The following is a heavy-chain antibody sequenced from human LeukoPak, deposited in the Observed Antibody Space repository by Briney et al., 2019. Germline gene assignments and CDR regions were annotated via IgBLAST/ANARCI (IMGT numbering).Heavy chain of an antibody. V-gene: IGHV3-30*18. CDR2: ISYDGSNK. D-gene: IGHD3-10*01. Sequence: GGSLRLSCAAFGFTFSSYGMHWVRQAPGKGLEWVAVISYDGSNKYYADSVKGRFTISRDNSKNTLYLQMNSLRAEDTAVYYCAKDGCGSGSHFDYWGQGTLVTVSS. CDR1: GFTFSSYG. CDR3: AKDGCGSGSHFDY. J-gene: IGHJ4*02.